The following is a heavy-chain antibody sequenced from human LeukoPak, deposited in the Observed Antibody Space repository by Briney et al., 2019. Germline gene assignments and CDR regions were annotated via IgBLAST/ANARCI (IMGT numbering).Heavy chain of an antibody. D-gene: IGHD4-17*01. Sequence: GSLRLSCAASGFTSSSYSMNWVRQAPGKGLEWVSSISSSSSYKYYADSVKGRFTISRDNAKNSLYLQMNSLRAEDTAVYYCAREILPYDYGDFPFDYWGQGTLVTVSS. J-gene: IGHJ4*02. V-gene: IGHV3-21*01. CDR3: AREILPYDYGDFPFDY. CDR1: GFTSSSYS. CDR2: ISSSSSYK.